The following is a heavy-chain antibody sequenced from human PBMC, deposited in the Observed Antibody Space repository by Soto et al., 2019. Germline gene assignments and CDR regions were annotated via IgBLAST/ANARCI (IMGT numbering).Heavy chain of an antibody. V-gene: IGHV1-69*13. CDR2: VIPIFGTA. CDR1: GGTFSSYS. J-gene: IGHJ5*02. Sequence: GASVKVSRKASGGTFSSYSISWVRQAPGQGLEWMGGVIPIFGTANYAQKFQGRVTITADESTSTAYMELSSLRSEDTAVYYCASTNVVVVAADYNWFDPWGQGTLVTVSS. CDR3: ASTNVVVVAADYNWFDP. D-gene: IGHD2-15*01.